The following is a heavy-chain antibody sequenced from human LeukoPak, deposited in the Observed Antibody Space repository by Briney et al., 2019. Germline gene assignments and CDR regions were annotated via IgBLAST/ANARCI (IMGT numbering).Heavy chain of an antibody. CDR2: IKSKTDGGTT. J-gene: IGHJ4*02. V-gene: IGHV3-15*07. D-gene: IGHD3-10*01. Sequence: GGSLRLSCAASGFTFSSYAFHWVRQAPGKGLEWVGRIKSKTDGGTTDYAAPVKGRFTISRDDSKNTLYLQMNSLKTEDTAVYYCTTGVRTYSLWFGELFNGVDYWGQGTLVTVSS. CDR1: GFTFSSYA. CDR3: TTGVRTYSLWFGELFNGVDY.